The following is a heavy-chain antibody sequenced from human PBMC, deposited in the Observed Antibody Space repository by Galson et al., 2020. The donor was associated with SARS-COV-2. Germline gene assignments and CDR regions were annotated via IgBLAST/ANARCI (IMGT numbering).Heavy chain of an antibody. D-gene: IGHD6-19*01. V-gene: IGHV1-46*01. CDR2: INPSGGST. CDR3: ARGEVIAVAGDGMDV. J-gene: IGHJ6*02. CDR1: GYTFTSYY. Sequence: ASVKVSCKASGYTFTSYYMHWVRQAPGQGLEWMGIINPSGGSTSYAQKFQGRVTMTRDTPTSTAYMELSSLRSEDTAVYYCARGEVIAVAGDGMDVWGQGTTVTVSS.